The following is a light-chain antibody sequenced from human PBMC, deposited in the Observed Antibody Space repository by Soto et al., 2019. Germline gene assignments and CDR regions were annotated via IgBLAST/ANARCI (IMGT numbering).Light chain of an antibody. J-gene: IGKJ3*01. V-gene: IGKV3-11*01. CDR2: ATS. CDR1: QSVSSH. CDR3: QQRSSWPFT. Sequence: IVMTQSPATLSVSPGERATLSCRASQSVSSHLAWYQQKPGQAPRLLIYATSNRATGIPARFSGSGSGTDFTLSISSLEPEDFAVYYCQQRSSWPFTFGPGTKVDIK.